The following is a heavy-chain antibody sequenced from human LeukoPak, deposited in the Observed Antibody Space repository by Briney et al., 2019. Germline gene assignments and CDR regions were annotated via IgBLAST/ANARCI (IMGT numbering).Heavy chain of an antibody. CDR1: GYTFTSYG. CDR2: MNPNSGNT. CDR3: ARAGRYDDAFDI. V-gene: IGHV1-8*02. D-gene: IGHD3-3*01. Sequence: ASVKVSCKASGYTFTSYGISWVRQAPGQGLEWMGWMNPNSGNTGYAQKFQGRVTMTRDTSISTAYMELSSLRSEDTAVYYCARAGRYDDAFDIWGQGTMVTVSS. J-gene: IGHJ3*02.